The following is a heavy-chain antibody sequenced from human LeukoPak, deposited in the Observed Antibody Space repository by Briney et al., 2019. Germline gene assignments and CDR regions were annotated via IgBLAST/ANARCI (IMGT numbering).Heavy chain of an antibody. CDR3: ARELGRAGSLLAVGY. J-gene: IGHJ4*02. CDR2: INPSGGST. D-gene: IGHD3-10*01. Sequence: ASVKVSCKASGYTFTSYYMHWVRQAPGQGLEWMGIINPSGGSTSYAQKFQGRVTMTRDTSTGTVYMELSSLRSEDTAVYYCARELGRAGSLLAVGYWGQGTLVTVSS. V-gene: IGHV1-46*03. CDR1: GYTFTSYY.